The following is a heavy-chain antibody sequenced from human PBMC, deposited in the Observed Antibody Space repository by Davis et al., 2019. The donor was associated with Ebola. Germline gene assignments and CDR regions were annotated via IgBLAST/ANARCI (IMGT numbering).Heavy chain of an antibody. CDR2: INHSGST. Sequence: MPSETLSLTCAVYGGSFSGYYWSWIRQPPGKGLEWIGEINHSGSTNYNPSLKSRVTISVDTSKNQFSLKVNSVTAADTAMYYCAKEIHTIFGVVTAAYGMDVWGQGTTVTVSS. CDR1: GGSFSGYY. V-gene: IGHV4-34*01. CDR3: AKEIHTIFGVVTAAYGMDV. J-gene: IGHJ6*02. D-gene: IGHD3-3*01.